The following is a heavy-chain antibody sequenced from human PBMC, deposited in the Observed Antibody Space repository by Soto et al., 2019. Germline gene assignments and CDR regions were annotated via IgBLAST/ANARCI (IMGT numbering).Heavy chain of an antibody. CDR3: ARGLAGTTHFDS. D-gene: IGHD1-1*01. J-gene: IGHJ4*02. V-gene: IGHV3-30-3*01. CDR1: GVTFSGFA. Sequence: VGSLRLSCAASGVTFSGFAMHWVRQAPGKGLEWVAVILYDGSNRYYADSVEGRFTISRDNSKNTLYLQMNSLRVEDTAVYYCARGLAGTTHFDSWGQGTLVTVSS. CDR2: ILYDGSNR.